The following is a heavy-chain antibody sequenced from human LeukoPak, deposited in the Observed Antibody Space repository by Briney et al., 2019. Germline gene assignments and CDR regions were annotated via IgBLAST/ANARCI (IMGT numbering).Heavy chain of an antibody. V-gene: IGHV3-9*01. Sequence: GGSLRLSCAASGFTFDDYAMHWVRQAPGKGLEWVSGISWNSGSIGYADSVKGRFTISRDNAKNSLYLQMNSLRAEDTALYYCAKDSRAHITRLFDYWGQGTLVTVSS. CDR3: AKDSRAHITRLFDY. CDR2: ISWNSGSI. D-gene: IGHD1-14*01. J-gene: IGHJ4*02. CDR1: GFTFDDYA.